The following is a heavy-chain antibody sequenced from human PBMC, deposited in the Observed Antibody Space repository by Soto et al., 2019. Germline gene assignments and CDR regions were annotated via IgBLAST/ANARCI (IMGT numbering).Heavy chain of an antibody. CDR1: GGSISSYY. V-gene: IGHV4-59*01. Sequence: SETLSLTCTVSGGSISSYYWSWIRQPPGKGLEWIGYIYYSGSTNYNPSLKSRVTISVDTSKNQFSLKLSSVTAADTAVYYCARQALTTYYYYYMDVWGKGTTVTVSS. D-gene: IGHD4-4*01. CDR2: IYYSGST. CDR3: ARQALTTYYYYYMDV. J-gene: IGHJ6*03.